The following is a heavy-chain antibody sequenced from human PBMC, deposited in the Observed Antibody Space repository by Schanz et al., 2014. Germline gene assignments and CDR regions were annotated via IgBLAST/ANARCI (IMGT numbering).Heavy chain of an antibody. D-gene: IGHD3-16*02. CDR1: GFTFSDNF. CDR2: ISGSGGDT. Sequence: VQLVESGGGLVKPGGSLRLSCAASGFTFSDNFMSWIRQAPGKGLEWVSAISGSGGDTYYADSVKGRFTISRDNSKNTLYLQMNSLRAEDTAIYYCAKYRYSVFDFDYWGQGTLVTVSS. CDR3: AKYRYSVFDFDY. J-gene: IGHJ4*02. V-gene: IGHV3-23*04.